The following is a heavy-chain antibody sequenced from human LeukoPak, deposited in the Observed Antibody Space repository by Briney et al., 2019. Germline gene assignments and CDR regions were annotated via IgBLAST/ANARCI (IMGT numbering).Heavy chain of an antibody. CDR2: IYTSGTT. V-gene: IGHV4-4*07. CDR3: ARGVYYGSGNYYFPFDY. Sequence: SEILSLTCAVSGGSISSYYWSWMRQPAGKGLEWIGHIYTSGTTNYNPSLTGRVTMSVDTSRNQFSLKLSSVTAADTAVYYCARGVYYGSGNYYFPFDYWGQGTLVTVSS. D-gene: IGHD3-10*01. CDR1: GGSISSYY. J-gene: IGHJ4*02.